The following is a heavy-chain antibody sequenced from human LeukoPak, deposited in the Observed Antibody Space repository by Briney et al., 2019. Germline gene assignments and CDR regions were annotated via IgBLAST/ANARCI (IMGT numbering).Heavy chain of an antibody. V-gene: IGHV4-59*01. J-gene: IGHJ4*02. CDR3: ARGVNSGYFDY. D-gene: IGHD1-26*01. Sequence: PSETLSLTCTVSGGSISNYYWSWIRQPPGKGLEWIGYIYYSGSTNYNPSLKSRVTISVDTSKNQFSLKLRSVTAADTAVYYCARGVNSGYFDYCGQGTLVTVSS. CDR1: GGSISNYY. CDR2: IYYSGST.